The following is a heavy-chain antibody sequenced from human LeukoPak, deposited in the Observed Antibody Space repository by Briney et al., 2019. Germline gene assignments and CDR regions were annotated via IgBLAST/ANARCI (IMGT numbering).Heavy chain of an antibody. J-gene: IGHJ6*03. CDR3: ARVVGEMATIAKAAYYYYYMDV. CDR1: GYTFTSYD. CDR2: ISAYNGNT. D-gene: IGHD5-24*01. V-gene: IGHV1-18*01. Sequence: ASVKVSCKASGYTFTSYDISWVRQAPGQGLGWVGWISAYNGNTNYAQKLQGRVTMTTDTSTSTAYMELSSLRSEDTAVYYCARVVGEMATIAKAAYYYYYMDVWGKGTTVTISS.